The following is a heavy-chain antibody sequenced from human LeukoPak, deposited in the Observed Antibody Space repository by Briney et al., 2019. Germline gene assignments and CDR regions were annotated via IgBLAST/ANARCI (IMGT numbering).Heavy chain of an antibody. CDR1: GFTFSTYW. CDR3: ASGNYFDN. Sequence: GGSLRLSCAASGFTFSTYWLSWVRQAPGKGLEWVANIKPDGTEKHYADSVKGRFTISRDNAKNSLYLQMNSLRAEDTAVYFCASGNYFDNWGQGTLVAVSS. CDR2: IKPDGTEK. V-gene: IGHV3-7*01. J-gene: IGHJ4*02.